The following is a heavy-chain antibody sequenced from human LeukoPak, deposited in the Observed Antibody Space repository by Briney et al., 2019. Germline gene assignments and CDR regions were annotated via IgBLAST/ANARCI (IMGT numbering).Heavy chain of an antibody. D-gene: IGHD6-13*01. J-gene: IGHJ5*02. V-gene: IGHV1-69*05. CDR2: IIPIFGTA. Sequence: GASVKVSCKASGGTFSSYAISWVRQAPGQGLEWMGGIIPIFGTANYAQKFQGRVTITTDESTSTAYMELSSLRSEDTAVYYCVRDGDSSSWYNWFDPWGQGTLVTVSS. CDR3: VRDGDSSSWYNWFDP. CDR1: GGTFSSYA.